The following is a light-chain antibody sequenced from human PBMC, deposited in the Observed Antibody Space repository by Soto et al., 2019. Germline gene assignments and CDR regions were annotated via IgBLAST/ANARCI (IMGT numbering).Light chain of an antibody. CDR3: QQYDAGSWT. Sequence: DIQRTQSPSILSASVGDRVTITCRASQSINNWLAWFQHKPGKAPNLLIYKASSLESGVPSRFSGSGSGTEFTLTITSLQPDDSATYYCQQYDAGSWTFGQGTKVDI. J-gene: IGKJ1*01. V-gene: IGKV1-5*03. CDR2: KAS. CDR1: QSINNW.